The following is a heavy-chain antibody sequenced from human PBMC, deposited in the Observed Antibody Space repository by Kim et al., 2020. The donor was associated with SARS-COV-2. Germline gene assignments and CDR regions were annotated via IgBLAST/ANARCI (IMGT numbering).Heavy chain of an antibody. CDR3: TADTIFGVVMLGY. D-gene: IGHD3-3*01. J-gene: IGHJ4*02. Sequence: YAAPVKGRFTISRDDSKNTLYLQMNSLKTEDTAVYYCTADTIFGVVMLGYWGQGTLVTVSS. V-gene: IGHV3-15*01.